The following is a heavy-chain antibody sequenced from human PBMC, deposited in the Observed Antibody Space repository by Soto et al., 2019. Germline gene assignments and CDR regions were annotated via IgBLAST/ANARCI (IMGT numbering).Heavy chain of an antibody. J-gene: IGHJ5*02. D-gene: IGHD3-3*01. CDR2: INHSGST. CDR3: ARDTTFGVVPNWFDP. Sequence: QVQLQQWGAGLLKPSETLSLTCAVYGGSFSGYYWSWIRQPPGKGLEWIGEINHSGSTNYNPSLKSRVTISVDTSKNQFSLKLSSVTAADTAVYYCARDTTFGVVPNWFDPWGQGTLVTVSS. V-gene: IGHV4-34*01. CDR1: GGSFSGYY.